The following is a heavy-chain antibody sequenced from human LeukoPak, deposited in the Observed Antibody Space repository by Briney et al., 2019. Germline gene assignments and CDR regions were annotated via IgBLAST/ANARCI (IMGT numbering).Heavy chain of an antibody. CDR2: ISAYSGHT. Sequence: SYKASXYPFTSYGXVWVRQAPGQGLXGMGWISAYSGHTNYAQKLQGRVTMTTDRSTSTVYMELRSLRFDDTAVYYCARGADYKTVKYDYWGQGTLVTVSS. J-gene: IGHJ4*02. V-gene: IGHV1-18*01. CDR3: ARGADYKTVKYDY. CDR1: XYPFTSYG. D-gene: IGHD4-11*01.